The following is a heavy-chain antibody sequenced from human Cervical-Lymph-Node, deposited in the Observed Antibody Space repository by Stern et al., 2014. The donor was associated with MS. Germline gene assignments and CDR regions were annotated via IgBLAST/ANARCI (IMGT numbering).Heavy chain of an antibody. Sequence: QVQLVQSGAEVKKPGASVKVSCKTSGYTFTSDDINWVRQASGQGLEWMGWMNPDRGDTGYAQKFQGRLTITRHTSISTAYMELTTLRSEDTAVYYCTKAWDSWGQGPLVIVSS. J-gene: IGHJ4*02. CDR3: TKAWDS. CDR1: GYTFTSDD. V-gene: IGHV1-8*01. CDR2: MNPDRGDT.